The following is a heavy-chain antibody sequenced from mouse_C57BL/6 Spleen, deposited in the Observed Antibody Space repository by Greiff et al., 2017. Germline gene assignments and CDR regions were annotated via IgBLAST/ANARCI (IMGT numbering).Heavy chain of an antibody. CDR1: GYTFTDYE. D-gene: IGHD1-1*01. Sequence: VQVVESGAELVRPGASVTLSCKASGYTFTDYEMHWVKQTPVHGLEWIGAIDPETGGTAYNQKFKGKAILTADNSSSTAYMELRSLTSEDSAVYYCTPGFITTVVATGFDYWGQGTTLTVSS. J-gene: IGHJ2*01. CDR2: IDPETGGT. V-gene: IGHV1-15*01. CDR3: TPGFITTVVATGFDY.